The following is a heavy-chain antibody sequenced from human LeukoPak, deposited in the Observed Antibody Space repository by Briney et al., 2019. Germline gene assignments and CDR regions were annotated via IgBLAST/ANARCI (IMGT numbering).Heavy chain of an antibody. CDR3: ATELYSSSWYDMDV. CDR2: FDPEDGET. D-gene: IGHD6-13*01. J-gene: IGHJ4*02. V-gene: IGHV1-24*01. Sequence: ASVKVSCKVSGYTLTELSMHWVRQAPGKGLEWMGGFDPEDGETIYAQKFQGRVTMTEDTSTDTAYMELSSLRSEDTAVYYCATELYSSSWYDMDVWGQGTLVTVSS. CDR1: GYTLTELS.